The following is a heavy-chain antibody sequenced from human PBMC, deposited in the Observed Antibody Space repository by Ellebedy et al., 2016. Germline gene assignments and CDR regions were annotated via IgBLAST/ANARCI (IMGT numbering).Heavy chain of an antibody. Sequence: GGSLRLSCAASGFTFSSYSMDWVRQAPGKGLEWVSSISSSSSYIYYADSVKGRFTISRDNSKNTLYLQMNSLRAEDTAVYYCAKDPVPVYGYYYYYYMDVWGKGTTVTVSS. J-gene: IGHJ6*03. V-gene: IGHV3-21*04. CDR1: GFTFSSYS. CDR2: ISSSSSYI. CDR3: AKDPVPVYGYYYYYYMDV. D-gene: IGHD6-6*01.